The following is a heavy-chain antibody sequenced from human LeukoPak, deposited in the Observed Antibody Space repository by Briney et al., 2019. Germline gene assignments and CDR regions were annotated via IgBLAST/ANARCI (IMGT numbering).Heavy chain of an antibody. V-gene: IGHV1-46*01. J-gene: IGHJ4*02. CDR2: INPSGGST. Sequence: ASVKVSCKASGYTFTSYYMHWVRQAPGQGLEWMGIINPSGGSTSYAQKSQGRVTMTRDMSTSTVYMELSSLRSEDTAVYYCASNYYDSSGYQGGWGQGTLVTVSS. CDR1: GYTFTSYY. CDR3: ASNYYDSSGYQGG. D-gene: IGHD3-22*01.